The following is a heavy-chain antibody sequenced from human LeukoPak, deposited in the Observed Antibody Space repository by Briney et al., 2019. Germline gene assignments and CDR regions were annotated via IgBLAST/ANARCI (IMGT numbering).Heavy chain of an antibody. CDR2: INHSGST. CDR1: GGSFSGYY. Sequence: SETLSLTCAVYGGSFSGYYWSWIRQPPGKGLEWIGEINHSGSTNYNPSLKSRVTISVDTSKNQFSLKLSSVTAADTAVYYCARSYYYDSSGYYTPPHYWGQGTLVTVSS. J-gene: IGHJ4*02. CDR3: ARSYYYDSSGYYTPPHY. D-gene: IGHD3-22*01. V-gene: IGHV4-34*01.